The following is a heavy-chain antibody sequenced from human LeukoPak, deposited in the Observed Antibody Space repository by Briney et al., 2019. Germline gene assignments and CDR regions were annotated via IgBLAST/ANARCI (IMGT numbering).Heavy chain of an antibody. J-gene: IGHJ4*02. V-gene: IGHV4-30-4*01. CDR2: IYYSGST. D-gene: IGHD5-24*01. Sequence: SQTLSLTCTVSGGSISSGDYYWSWIRQPPGKGLEWIGYIYYSGSTYYNPSLKSRVTISVDTSKNQFSLKLSSVTAADTAVYYCARVEGIRRWLQLDYWGQETLVTVSS. CDR1: GGSISSGDYY. CDR3: ARVEGIRRWLQLDY.